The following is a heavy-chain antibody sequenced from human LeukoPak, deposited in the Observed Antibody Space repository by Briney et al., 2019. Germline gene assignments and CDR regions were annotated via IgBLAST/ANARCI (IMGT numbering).Heavy chain of an antibody. CDR1: GYTFTIYY. CDR2: INPSGGST. Sequence: ASVKVSCKASGYTFTIYYMHWVRQAPGQGLEWMGIINPSGGSTSYAQKFQGRVTMTRDTSTSTVYMELSSLRSEDTAVYYCARDVAIAAAGYYFDYWGQGTLVTVSS. CDR3: ARDVAIAAAGYYFDY. V-gene: IGHV1-46*01. D-gene: IGHD6-13*01. J-gene: IGHJ4*02.